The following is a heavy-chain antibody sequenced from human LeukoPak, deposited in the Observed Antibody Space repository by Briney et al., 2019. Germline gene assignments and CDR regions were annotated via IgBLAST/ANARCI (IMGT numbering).Heavy chain of an antibody. Sequence: GGSLRLSCAASGFTFSDYYMTWVRQAPGKGLEGVANIKQDGSEKYYVDSVKGRFTISRDNAKSSLYLQMNSLRVEDTAVYYCARDDSYGPEDAFDMWGQGTMVTVSS. J-gene: IGHJ3*02. CDR2: IKQDGSEK. CDR1: GFTFSDYY. CDR3: ARDDSYGPEDAFDM. D-gene: IGHD5-18*01. V-gene: IGHV3-7*01.